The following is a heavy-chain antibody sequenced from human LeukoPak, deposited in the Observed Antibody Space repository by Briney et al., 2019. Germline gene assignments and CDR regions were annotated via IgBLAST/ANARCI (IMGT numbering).Heavy chain of an antibody. Sequence: GGSLRLSCAASGFTFSSYSMNWVRQAPGKGLEWVSYISSSSSTIYYADSVKGRFTISRDNAKNSLYLQMNSLRAEDTAVYYCARDRRSSSWYSSDWFDPWGQGTLVTVSS. CDR1: GFTFSSYS. V-gene: IGHV3-48*01. J-gene: IGHJ5*02. CDR3: ARDRRSSSWYSSDWFDP. CDR2: ISSSSSTI. D-gene: IGHD6-13*01.